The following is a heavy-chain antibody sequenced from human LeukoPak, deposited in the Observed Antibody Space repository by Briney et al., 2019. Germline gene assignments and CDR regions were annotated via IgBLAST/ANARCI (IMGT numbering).Heavy chain of an antibody. CDR3: AKGLYYYNSGSFDY. J-gene: IGHJ4*02. V-gene: IGHV3-23*01. D-gene: IGHD3-10*01. CDR1: GFTFSSYA. CDR2: ISGSGDST. Sequence: PGGSLRLSCAASGFTFSSYAMSWVRQAPGKGLQWVSGISGSGDSTFYGDSVKGRFTISRDNSKNTPYLQMNSLRAEDTAVYFCAKGLYYYNSGSFDYWGQGTLVTVSS.